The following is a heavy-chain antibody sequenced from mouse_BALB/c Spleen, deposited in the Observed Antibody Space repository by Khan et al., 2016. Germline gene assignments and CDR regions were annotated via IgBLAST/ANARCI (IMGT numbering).Heavy chain of an antibody. V-gene: IGHV5-4*02. CDR2: ISDGGSYT. J-gene: IGHJ1*01. Sequence: EVELVESGGGLVKPGGSLKLSCAASGFTFSDYYMYWVRQTPEKRLEWVATISDGGSYTYYPDSVKGRFTISRDNVNLYLKMNSLKSEDPAMYYCARDLNWYFDVWGAGTTVTVSS. CDR1: GFTFSDYY. CDR3: ARDLNWYFDV.